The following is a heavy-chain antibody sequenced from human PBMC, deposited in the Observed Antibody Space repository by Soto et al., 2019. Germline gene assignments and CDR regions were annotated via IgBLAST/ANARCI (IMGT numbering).Heavy chain of an antibody. CDR1: GFTFSSYW. CDR3: ARVGSGSYWFDY. J-gene: IGHJ4*02. V-gene: IGHV3-74*01. CDR2: INTDGSST. Sequence: EVQLVESGGGLVQPGGSLRLSCAVSGFTFSSYWMHWVRQAPGKGLVWVSRINTDGSSTNYADSVKGRFTISRDNAKNTLYLQLNSLRAEDTAVYYCARVGSGSYWFDYWGQGTLVTVSS. D-gene: IGHD1-26*01.